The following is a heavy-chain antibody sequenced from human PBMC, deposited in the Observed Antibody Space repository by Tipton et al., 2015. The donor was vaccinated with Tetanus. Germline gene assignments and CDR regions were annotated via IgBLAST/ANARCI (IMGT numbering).Heavy chain of an antibody. CDR1: GFSFSSYA. Sequence: SLRLSCEATGFSFSSYAMSWVRQATGKGLEWVSDIRGGGCSTYYADSVKGLFTSSRYNSKNTLYLQMNSLRVEDTAVYYCAKEVTYITAACICAFDLWVQGSMVTVSS. D-gene: IGHD6-13*01. V-gene: IGHV3-23*01. CDR2: IRGGGCST. J-gene: IGHJ3*01. CDR3: AKEVTYITAACICAFDL.